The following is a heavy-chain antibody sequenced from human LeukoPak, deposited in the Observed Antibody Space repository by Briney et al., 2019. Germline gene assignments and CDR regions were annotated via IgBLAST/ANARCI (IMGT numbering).Heavy chain of an antibody. V-gene: IGHV4-59*01. CDR3: ARGFDSKSTYFDY. CDR2: IYYSGST. D-gene: IGHD5-12*01. CDR1: GGSITNYY. J-gene: IGHJ4*02. Sequence: SSETLSLSCTVSGGSITNYYWNWIRQPPGKRLEWIGYIYYSGSTNYNPSLKSRVTISLDTSKNQFSLRLPSVSAADTAVYYCARGFDSKSTYFDYWGQGTLLTVSS.